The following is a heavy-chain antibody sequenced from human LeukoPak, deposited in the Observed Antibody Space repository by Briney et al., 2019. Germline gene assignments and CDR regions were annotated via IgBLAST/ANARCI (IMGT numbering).Heavy chain of an antibody. D-gene: IGHD2/OR15-2a*01. CDR1: GYTFTSYD. CDR2: MNPNNGNT. J-gene: IGHJ4*02. V-gene: IGHV1-8*01. Sequence: ASVKVSCKASGYTFTSYDINWVRRATGQGLEWVGWMNPNNGNTGYAQKSQGRVTMTRNTSISTVYMELSSLRYEDTAVYYCARGEYMYGHDIDYWGQGTLVTVSS. CDR3: ARGEYMYGHDIDY.